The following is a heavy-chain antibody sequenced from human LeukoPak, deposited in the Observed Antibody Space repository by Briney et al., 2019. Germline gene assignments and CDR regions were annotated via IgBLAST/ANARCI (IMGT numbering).Heavy chain of an antibody. Sequence: GESLKISCKGSRYSFTSYWIGWVRQMPGKGLEWMGIIYPGDSDTRYSPSFQGQVTISADKSISTAYLQWSSLKASDTAMYYCARRIRPGVVPDGNGMDAWGQGTTVTVSS. V-gene: IGHV5-51*01. CDR1: RYSFTSYW. J-gene: IGHJ6*02. CDR3: ARRIRPGVVPDGNGMDA. D-gene: IGHD3-3*01. CDR2: IYPGDSDT.